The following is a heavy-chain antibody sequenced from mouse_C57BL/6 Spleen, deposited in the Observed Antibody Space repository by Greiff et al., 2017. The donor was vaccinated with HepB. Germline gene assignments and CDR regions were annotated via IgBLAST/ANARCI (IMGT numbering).Heavy chain of an antibody. CDR3: ARTGMITTVPYFDY. CDR1: GYAFTNYL. Sequence: QVQLQQSGAELVRPGTSVKVSCKASGYAFTNYLIEWVKQRPGQGLEWIGVINPGSGGTNYNEKFKGKATLTADKSSSTAYMQLSSLTSEDSAVYFCARTGMITTVPYFDYWGQGTTLTVSS. D-gene: IGHD1-1*01. V-gene: IGHV1-54*01. J-gene: IGHJ2*01. CDR2: INPGSGGT.